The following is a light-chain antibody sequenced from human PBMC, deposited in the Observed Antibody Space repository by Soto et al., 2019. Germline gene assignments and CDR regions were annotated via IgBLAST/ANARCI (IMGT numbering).Light chain of an antibody. CDR2: SNY. J-gene: IGLJ1*01. CDR1: SSNIGSNT. V-gene: IGLV1-44*01. Sequence: QSVLTQPPSASGTPGQRVAISCSGSSSNIGSNTVNWYQQLPGTAPKLLIYSNYQRPSGVPDRFSGSKSGTSASLAISGLQSEDEAAYYCAAWDDSLNANVFGTGTTLTVL. CDR3: AAWDDSLNANV.